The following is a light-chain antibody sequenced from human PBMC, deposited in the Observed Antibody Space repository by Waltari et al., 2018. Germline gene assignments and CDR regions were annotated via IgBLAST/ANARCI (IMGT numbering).Light chain of an antibody. CDR1: SGHSNYL. Sequence: QLVLTQSPSASASLGASVKITCTLSSGHSNYLIACHQQQPGRGPRYLMRLNSDGSHTKRDGIPDRFSGSSSGTERFLIISSLQSEDEADYYCQTWDSGIVVFGGGTKLTVL. V-gene: IGLV4-69*02. CDR3: QTWDSGIVV. CDR2: LNSDGSH. J-gene: IGLJ2*01.